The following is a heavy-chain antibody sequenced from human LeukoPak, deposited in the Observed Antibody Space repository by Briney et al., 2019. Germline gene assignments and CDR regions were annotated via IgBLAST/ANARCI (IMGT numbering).Heavy chain of an antibody. J-gene: IGHJ6*03. CDR3: ARLAQAICSGGSCYSSGYMDV. D-gene: IGHD2-15*01. V-gene: IGHV5-51*01. CDR1: GYSFTSYW. Sequence: GESLKISCKGSGYSFTSYWIGWVRQMPGKGLEWVGIIYPGDSDTRYSPSFQGQVTISADKSISTAYLQWSSLKASDTAMYYCARLAQAICSGGSCYSSGYMDVWGKGTTVTVSS. CDR2: IYPGDSDT.